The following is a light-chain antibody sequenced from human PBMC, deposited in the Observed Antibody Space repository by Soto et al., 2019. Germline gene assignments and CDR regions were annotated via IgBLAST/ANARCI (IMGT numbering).Light chain of an antibody. CDR1: QSLLHSNGYNY. J-gene: IGKJ1*01. V-gene: IGKV2-28*01. CDR2: LGS. CDR3: VQALQSPPWT. Sequence: DIVVTQSPLTLPVTPGETASISCRSSQSLLHSNGYNYLDWYLQKPGQSPQLLIYLGSNRASGVPDRFSGSGSGTDFTLKISGVEAEDVGVYYCVQALQSPPWTFGQGTKVEIK.